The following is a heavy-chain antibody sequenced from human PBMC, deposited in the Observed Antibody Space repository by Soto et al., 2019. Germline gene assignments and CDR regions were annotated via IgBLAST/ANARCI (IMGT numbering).Heavy chain of an antibody. CDR1: GGSISSGGYY. CDR2: INYSGRT. Sequence: PPETLSLTCTVSGGSISSGGYYWAWIRQPPGKGLEWIATINYSGRTYYNPSLRSRVTISVDTSRDQFSLNLNSVTAADTAVYYCARHFGNYGDWAFDFWGQGTLVTVSS. J-gene: IGHJ4*02. CDR3: ARHFGNYGDWAFDF. D-gene: IGHD4-17*01. V-gene: IGHV4-39*01.